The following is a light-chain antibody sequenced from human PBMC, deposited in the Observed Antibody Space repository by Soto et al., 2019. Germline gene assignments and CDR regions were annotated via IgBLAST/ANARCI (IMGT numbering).Light chain of an antibody. J-gene: IGLJ1*01. CDR3: CSYAGSSTL. CDR2: EGS. V-gene: IGLV2-23*03. Sequence: HSVLTQPASVPGTPGQSITISCTGTSSDVGSYNLVSWYQQHPGKAPKLMIYEGSKRPSGVSNRFSGSKSGNTASLTISGLQAEDEADYYCCSYAGSSTLFGTGTKVTV. CDR1: SSDVGSYNL.